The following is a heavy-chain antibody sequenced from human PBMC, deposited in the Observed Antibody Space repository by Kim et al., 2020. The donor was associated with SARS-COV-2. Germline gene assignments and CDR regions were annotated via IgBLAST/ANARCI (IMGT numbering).Heavy chain of an antibody. Sequence: QRFQGRVTMTRDTSISTTYIELSSLRSDDTAIYYCARGPGEWLKPGETFDIWGQGTMVTVSS. D-gene: IGHD3-10*01. J-gene: IGHJ3*02. V-gene: IGHV1-2*02. CDR3: ARGPGEWLKPGETFDI.